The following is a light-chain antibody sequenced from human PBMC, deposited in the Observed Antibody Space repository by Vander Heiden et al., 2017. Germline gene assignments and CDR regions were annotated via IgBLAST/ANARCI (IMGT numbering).Light chain of an antibody. V-gene: IGKV4-1*01. Sequence: DIVMTQSPDSLAVSLGERATINCKSTQSILYSSNNKNHLAWYQQKPGQPPKLLIYWASTRESGVPDRFSGSGSGTDFTLTISSLQAEDVALYYCQQDDSMPWTFGQGTKVEIK. J-gene: IGKJ1*01. CDR3: QQDDSMPWT. CDR2: WAS. CDR1: QSILYSSNNKNH.